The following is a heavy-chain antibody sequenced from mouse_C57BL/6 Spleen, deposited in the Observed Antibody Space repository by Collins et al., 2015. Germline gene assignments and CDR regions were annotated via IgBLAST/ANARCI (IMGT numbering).Heavy chain of an antibody. J-gene: IGHJ2*01. V-gene: IGHV1-9*01. CDR1: GHTFTGYW. Sequence: GAELMKPGASVKLSCKATGHTFTGYWIEWVKQRPGHGLEWIGEILPGSSSTNYNEKFKGKATFTADTSSNTAYMQLSSLTTEDSASYYCARGLLRFFDYWGQGTTLTVSS. CDR2: ILPGSSST. CDR3: ARGLLRFFDY. D-gene: IGHD1-1*01.